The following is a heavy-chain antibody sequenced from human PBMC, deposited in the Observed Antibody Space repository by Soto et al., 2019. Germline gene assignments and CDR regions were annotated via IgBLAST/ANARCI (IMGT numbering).Heavy chain of an antibody. CDR3: ARQWISGWYLDY. J-gene: IGHJ4*02. CDR2: IYYSGST. CDR1: GGSISSYY. Sequence: SETLSLTCTVSGGSISSYYWSWIWQPPGKGLEWIGYIYYSGSTNYNPSLKSRVTISVDTSKNQFSLKLSSVTAADTAVYYCARQWISGWYLDYWGQGTLVTVSS. D-gene: IGHD2-2*03. V-gene: IGHV4-59*08.